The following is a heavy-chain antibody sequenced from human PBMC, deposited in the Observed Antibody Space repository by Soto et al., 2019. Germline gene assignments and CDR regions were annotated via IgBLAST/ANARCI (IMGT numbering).Heavy chain of an antibody. D-gene: IGHD3-10*01. CDR2: ITYRWAT. J-gene: IGHJ6*02. CDR1: GGSLRNYY. CDR3: ARQGFGALQGLVDV. Sequence: QVQLQESGPRLVKPSETLSLTCTVSGGSLRNYYCSWFRQPPGKGLEWVAYITYRWATFSNPSLPSRVTMSVSTSNLPCALMLSSVTAADTAMYYCARQGFGALQGLVDVWGQGTTVTVSS. V-gene: IGHV4-59*08.